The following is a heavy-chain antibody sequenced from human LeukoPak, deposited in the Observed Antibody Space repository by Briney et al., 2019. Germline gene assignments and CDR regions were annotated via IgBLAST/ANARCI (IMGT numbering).Heavy chain of an antibody. CDR3: GRSKGFSYANYFDY. CDR1: GYKFDTYW. CDR2: IYAGDSDT. D-gene: IGHD3-16*01. J-gene: IGHJ4*02. Sequence: GESLKISCMGSGYKFDTYWIGWVRQMPGKGLEWMGVIYAGDSDTRYSPSFRGQVTISADKSISTAYLQWSSLKASDTAMYYCGRSKGFSYANYFDYWGQGTLVTVSS. V-gene: IGHV5-51*01.